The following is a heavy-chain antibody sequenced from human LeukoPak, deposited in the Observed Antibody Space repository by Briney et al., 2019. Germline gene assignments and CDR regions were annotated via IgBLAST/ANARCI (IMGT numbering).Heavy chain of an antibody. Sequence: SETLSLTCAVSGYSISSGYYWDWIRPRPGKGLEWIGSIYHSGSTYYNPSLKSRVTISVDTSKNQFSLKLSSVRAADTAVYYCVRHKRYCSSTSCYTFDYWGQGTLVTVSS. CDR1: GYSISSGYY. CDR2: IYHSGST. D-gene: IGHD2-2*02. V-gene: IGHV4-38-2*01. CDR3: VRHKRYCSSTSCYTFDY. J-gene: IGHJ4*02.